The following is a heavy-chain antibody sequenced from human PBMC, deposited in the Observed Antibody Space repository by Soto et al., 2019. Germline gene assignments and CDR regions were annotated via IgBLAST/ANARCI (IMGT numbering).Heavy chain of an antibody. CDR2: FYYDGRT. J-gene: IGHJ4*02. V-gene: IGHV4-39*02. D-gene: IGHD2-21*01. CDR1: GASFSDANYY. CDR3: ARRSHIVVATT. Sequence: SETLSLTCIVSGASFSDANYYWVRIRQPPGEGLEWIGSFYYDGRTYYNASLKSRVTISVDTSKNHFSLMLTSVTAAGTAVYYCARRSHIVVATTWGQGTLVTVSS.